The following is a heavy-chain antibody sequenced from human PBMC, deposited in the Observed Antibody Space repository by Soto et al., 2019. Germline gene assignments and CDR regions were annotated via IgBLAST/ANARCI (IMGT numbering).Heavy chain of an antibody. D-gene: IGHD3-22*01. CDR3: ARGSKLDSSPLLTTFDY. J-gene: IGHJ4*02. V-gene: IGHV4-39*07. CDR2: IYFSGIT. Sequence: SETLALTCTVSGVSMNNTSCYGGWIRQSPGKGLELIGTIYFSGITNYNPSLKSRVTISVDTSKNQFSLKLSSVTAADTAVYYCARGSKLDSSPLLTTFDYWGQGTLFTVSS. CDR1: GVSMNNTSCY.